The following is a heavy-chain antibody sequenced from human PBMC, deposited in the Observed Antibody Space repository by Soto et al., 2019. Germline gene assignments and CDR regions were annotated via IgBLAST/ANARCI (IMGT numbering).Heavy chain of an antibody. CDR2: IHHSGSI. Sequence: SETLSLTCTVSGGSISSYYYHWTWIRQSPGKGLEWIGYIHHSGSILYNPSLKSRVTISVDTSKNQFSLHLSSVTAADTAVYFCAREDDGGDSLDVWGQGTTVSVSS. J-gene: IGHJ6*02. CDR1: GGSISSYYYH. D-gene: IGHD2-21*02. CDR3: AREDDGGDSLDV. V-gene: IGHV4-30-4*08.